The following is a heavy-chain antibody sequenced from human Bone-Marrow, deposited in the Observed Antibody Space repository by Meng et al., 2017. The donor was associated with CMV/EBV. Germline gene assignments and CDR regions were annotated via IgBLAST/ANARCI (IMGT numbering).Heavy chain of an antibody. CDR3: ARGGIGYYYYDMDV. CDR2: INPNGGVT. CDR1: GYTFTGYY. V-gene: IGHV1-2*02. D-gene: IGHD3-10*01. J-gene: IGHJ6*02. Sequence: ASVKVSCKASGYTFTGYYMHWVRQAPGQGLEWMGWINPNGGVTNYARKFQGRVTMTRDTSISTAYMELSRLRSDDTAVYYCARGGIGYYYYDMDVWGQGTRVTASS.